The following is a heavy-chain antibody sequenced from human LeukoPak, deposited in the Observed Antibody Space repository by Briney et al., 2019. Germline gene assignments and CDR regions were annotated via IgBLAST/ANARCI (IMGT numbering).Heavy chain of an antibody. CDR2: INPDNGGT. D-gene: IGHD2-2*01. Sequence: ASVKVSCRASGYTFTDYYIHWVRQAPGQGLEWMGWINPDNGGTNYAQKFQGRVTMTRDTSIRTVYMDLSRLRSDDTAVFYCTREARVGNWFDPWGQGTLVTVSS. CDR1: GYTFTDYY. J-gene: IGHJ5*02. CDR3: TREARVGNWFDP. V-gene: IGHV1-2*02.